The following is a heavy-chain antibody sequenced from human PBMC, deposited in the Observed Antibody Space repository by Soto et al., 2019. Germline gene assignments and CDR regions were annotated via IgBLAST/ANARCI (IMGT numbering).Heavy chain of an antibody. CDR2: IYYSGST. D-gene: IGHD6-19*01. J-gene: IGHJ4*02. CDR1: GGSISSGGYY. CDR3: ACRIAVAGTVDY. V-gene: IGHV4-31*03. Sequence: QVQLQESGPGLVKPSQTLSLTCTVSGGSISSGGYYWSWIRQHPGKGLEWIGYIYYSGSTYYNPSLNSRVTISVDTSKNQFSLKLSSVTAADTAVYYCACRIAVAGTVDYWGQGTLVTVSS.